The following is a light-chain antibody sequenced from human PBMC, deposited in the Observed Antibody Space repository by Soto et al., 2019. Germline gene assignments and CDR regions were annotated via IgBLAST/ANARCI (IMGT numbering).Light chain of an antibody. J-gene: IGLJ1*01. CDR2: DVS. CDR3: NSYTGSRTPYV. V-gene: IGLV2-14*03. Sequence: QSVLTQPASVSGSPGQSITISCTGTSSDVGSYNYVSWYQQHPGKAPKLMIYDVSNRPSGVSNRFSGSKPGNTASLTISGLQAEDEADYYCNSYTGSRTPYVFGTGTKVTVL. CDR1: SSDVGSYNY.